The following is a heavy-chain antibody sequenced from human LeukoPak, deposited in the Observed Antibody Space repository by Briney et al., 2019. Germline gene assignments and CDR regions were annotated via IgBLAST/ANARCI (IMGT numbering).Heavy chain of an antibody. CDR3: ASPYGGNPHGMDV. D-gene: IGHD4-23*01. CDR1: GFTFSSYG. V-gene: IGHV3-33*01. CDR2: IWYDGSNK. J-gene: IGHJ6*02. Sequence: PGGSLRLSCAASGFTFSSYGMHWVRQAPGKGLEWVAVIWYDGSNKYYADSVKGRFTISRDNSKNTLYLRMNSLRAEDTAVYYCASPYGGNPHGMDVWGQGTTVTVSS.